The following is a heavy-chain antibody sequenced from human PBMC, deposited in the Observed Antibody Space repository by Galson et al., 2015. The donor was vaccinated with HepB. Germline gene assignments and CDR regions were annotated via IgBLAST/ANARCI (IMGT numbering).Heavy chain of an antibody. CDR1: GFTFSSYA. CDR2: ISYDGSNK. Sequence: SLRLSCAASGFTFSSYAMHWVRQAPGKGLEWVAVISYDGSNKYYADSVKGRFTISRDNSKNTLYLQMNSLRAEDTAVYYCATSGWIQLWYYFDYWGQGTLVTVSS. D-gene: IGHD5-18*01. V-gene: IGHV3-30*04. J-gene: IGHJ4*02. CDR3: ATSGWIQLWYYFDY.